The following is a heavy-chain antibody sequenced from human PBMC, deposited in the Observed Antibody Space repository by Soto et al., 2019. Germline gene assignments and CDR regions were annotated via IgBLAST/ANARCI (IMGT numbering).Heavy chain of an antibody. CDR1: GGSISSSSYY. Sequence: SETLSLTCTVSGGSISSSSYYWGWIRQPPGKGLEWIGYIYYSGSTNYNPSLKSRVTISVDTSKNQFSLKLSSVTAADTAVYYCARSLGDYGDYALDYWGQGTLVTVSS. CDR3: ARSLGDYGDYALDY. D-gene: IGHD4-17*01. CDR2: IYYSGST. V-gene: IGHV4-61*05. J-gene: IGHJ4*02.